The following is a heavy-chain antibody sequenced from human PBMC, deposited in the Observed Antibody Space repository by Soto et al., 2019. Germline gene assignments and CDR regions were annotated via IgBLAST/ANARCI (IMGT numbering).Heavy chain of an antibody. D-gene: IGHD3-10*01. CDR1: GFTFSSYA. Sequence: QVQLVESGGGVVQPGRSLRLSCAASGFTFSSYAMHWVRQAPGKGLEWVAVVSYDGSDKYYADSVKGRFTISGDKSKNKLYLQMNSLRADDTAVYYCARDMAPEDNYYGMDVWGQGTTVTVSS. CDR3: ARDMAPEDNYYGMDV. CDR2: VSYDGSDK. V-gene: IGHV3-30-3*01. J-gene: IGHJ6*02.